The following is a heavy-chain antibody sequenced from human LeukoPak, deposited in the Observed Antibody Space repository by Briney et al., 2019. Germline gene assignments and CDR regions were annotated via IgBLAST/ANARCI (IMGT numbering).Heavy chain of an antibody. D-gene: IGHD6-6*01. V-gene: IGHV1-69*04. CDR2: IIPILGIA. CDR1: GGTFSSYA. J-gene: IGHJ4*02. CDR3: ARDSRQIVRGRDY. Sequence: GASVKVSCKASGGTFSSYAISWVRQAPGQGLEWMGRIIPILGIANYAQKFQGRVTITADKSTSTAYMELSSLRSEDTAVYYCARDSRQIVRGRDYWGQGTLVTVSS.